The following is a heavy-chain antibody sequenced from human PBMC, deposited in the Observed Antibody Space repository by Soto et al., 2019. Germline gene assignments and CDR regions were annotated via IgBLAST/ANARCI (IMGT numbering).Heavy chain of an antibody. V-gene: IGHV1-18*01. CDR1: GYTFTIYA. J-gene: IGHJ4*02. Sequence: GASVKVSCKASGYTFTIYATPWVRQAPGQRLEWMGWISAYNGNTNYAQKLQGRVTMTTDTSTSTAYMELRSLRSDDTAVYYCAREEGYYGSSDFDYWGQGTLVTVSS. CDR2: ISAYNGNT. CDR3: AREEGYYGSSDFDY. D-gene: IGHD3-10*01.